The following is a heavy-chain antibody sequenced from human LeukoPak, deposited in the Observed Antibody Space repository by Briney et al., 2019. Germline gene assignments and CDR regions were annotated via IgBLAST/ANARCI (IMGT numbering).Heavy chain of an antibody. J-gene: IGHJ6*03. CDR2: LSSSSSYT. CDR1: GFPFSSYS. CDR3: ARVRSHARTGYYYYMDV. Sequence: GGSLRLSCAASGFPFSSYSMNWVRQAPGKGLEGVSSLSSSSSYTYYADSVKGRFTISRDKAKNSLYLQMNSLRSEDTAVYYCARVRSHARTGYYYYMDVWGKGTTVTVSS. D-gene: IGHD3/OR15-3a*01. V-gene: IGHV3-21*01.